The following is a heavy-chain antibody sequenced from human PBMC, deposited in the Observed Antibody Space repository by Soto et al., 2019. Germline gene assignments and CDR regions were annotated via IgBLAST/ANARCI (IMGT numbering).Heavy chain of an antibody. D-gene: IGHD3-16*01. CDR2: IYWDDDK. CDR1: GFSLDTWGVG. CDR3: ARALGSWGAYYFDH. J-gene: IGHJ4*02. Sequence: QITLKESGPTLVRPTQTLTLTCTVSGFSLDTWGVGVGWIRQPPGKAPEWLALIYWDDDKRYSPSLMNRLTITKDTSKNQVVLTVTNMDPVDTVTYYCARALGSWGAYYFDHWGQGTLVTVSS. V-gene: IGHV2-5*02.